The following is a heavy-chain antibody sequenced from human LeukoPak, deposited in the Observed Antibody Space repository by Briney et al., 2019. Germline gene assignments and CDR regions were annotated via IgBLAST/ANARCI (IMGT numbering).Heavy chain of an antibody. CDR1: GFTFSSYA. CDR2: ISGSGGST. CDR3: AKDREVLRFLEWFVDH. V-gene: IGHV3-23*01. D-gene: IGHD3-3*01. J-gene: IGHJ4*02. Sequence: GGSLRLPCAASGFTFSSYAMSWVRQAPGKGLEWVSAISGSGGSTYYADSVKGRFTISRDNSKNTLYLQMNSLRAEDTAVYYCAKDREVLRFLEWFVDHWGQGTLVTVSS.